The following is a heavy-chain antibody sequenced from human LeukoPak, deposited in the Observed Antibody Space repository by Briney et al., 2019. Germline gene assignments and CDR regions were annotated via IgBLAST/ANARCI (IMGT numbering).Heavy chain of an antibody. CDR3: ARDLGYSSGWTYWYFDL. CDR2: IYTSGST. Sequence: SETLSLTCTVSGGSISSYYWSWIRQPAGKGLEWIGRIYTSGSTNYNPSLKSRVTMSVDTSKNQFSLKLSSVTAADTAVYYCARDLGYSSGWTYWYFDLWGRGTLVTVFS. CDR1: GGSISSYY. J-gene: IGHJ2*01. V-gene: IGHV4-4*07. D-gene: IGHD6-19*01.